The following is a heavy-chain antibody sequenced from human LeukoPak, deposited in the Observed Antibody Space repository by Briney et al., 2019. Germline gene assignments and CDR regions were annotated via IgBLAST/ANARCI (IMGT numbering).Heavy chain of an antibody. CDR3: ASLTNWNYLRYFDY. J-gene: IGHJ4*02. V-gene: IGHV4-38-2*01. D-gene: IGHD1-7*01. CDR1: GGSFSGYY. Sequence: SETLSLTCAVYGGSFSGYYWGWIRQPPGKGLEWIGSIYHSGSTYYNPSLKSRVTISVDTSKNQFSLKLSSVTAADTAVYYRASLTNWNYLRYFDYWGQGTLVTVSS. CDR2: IYHSGST.